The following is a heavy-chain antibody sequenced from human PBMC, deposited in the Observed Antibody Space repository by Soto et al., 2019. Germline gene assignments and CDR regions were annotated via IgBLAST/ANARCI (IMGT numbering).Heavy chain of an antibody. CDR2: ISGSGGST. CDR3: AKAPGFWSGYYSLPTSKIDYYFDY. Sequence: GGSLRLSCAASGFTFSSYAMSWVRQAPGKGLEWVSAISGSGGSTYYADSVKGRFTISRDNSKNTLYLQMNSLRAEDTAVHYCAKAPGFWSGYYSLPTSKIDYYFDYWGQGTLVTVSS. V-gene: IGHV3-23*01. D-gene: IGHD3-3*01. J-gene: IGHJ4*02. CDR1: GFTFSSYA.